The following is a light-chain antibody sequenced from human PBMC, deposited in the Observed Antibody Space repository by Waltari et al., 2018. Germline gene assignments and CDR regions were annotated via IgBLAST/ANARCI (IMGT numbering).Light chain of an antibody. CDR3: QQRSNWNT. CDR1: QRVGSS. CDR2: NAS. J-gene: IGKJ2*01. V-gene: IGKV3-11*01. Sequence: ETVLTQSPVTLSLSPGEGATLPCTASQRVGSSLAWYLQTPGQAPRLLLSNASNRAVGIPARFSGSGSGTDFTLTISSLEPEDFAVYYCQQRSNWNTFGQGTKLEIK.